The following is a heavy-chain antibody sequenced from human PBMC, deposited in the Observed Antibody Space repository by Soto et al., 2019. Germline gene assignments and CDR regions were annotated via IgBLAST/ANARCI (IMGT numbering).Heavy chain of an antibody. CDR2: IYYSGST. D-gene: IGHD3-22*01. V-gene: IGHV4-30-4*01. Sequence: SETLSLTCTVSGGSISSGDYYWSWIRQPPGKGLEWIGYIYYSGSTYYNPSLKSRVTISVDTSKNQFSLKLSSVTAADTAMYYCARDSTGYYYDSSGSYYGMDVWGQGTTVTVSS. CDR3: ARDSTGYYYDSSGSYYGMDV. CDR1: GGSISSGDYY. J-gene: IGHJ6*02.